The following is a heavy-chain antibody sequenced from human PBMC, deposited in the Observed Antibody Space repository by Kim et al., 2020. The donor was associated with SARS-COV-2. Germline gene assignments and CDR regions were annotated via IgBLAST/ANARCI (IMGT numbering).Heavy chain of an antibody. D-gene: IGHD2-2*02. Sequence: GGSLRLSCAASGFTFSGSTMHWVRQASGKGLEWVGRIRTQGNNYATAYAASVKGRFTISRDESKNTAYLQMNSLKTEDTAVYYCTNTAGALDAYYWGQGTLVTVS. CDR2: IRTQGNNYAT. V-gene: IGHV3-73*01. CDR3: TNTAGALDAYY. J-gene: IGHJ4*02. CDR1: GFTFSGST.